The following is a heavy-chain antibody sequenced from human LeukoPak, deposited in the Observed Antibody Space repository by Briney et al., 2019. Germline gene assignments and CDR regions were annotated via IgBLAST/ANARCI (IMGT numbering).Heavy chain of an antibody. D-gene: IGHD3-16*02. CDR3: ARTFGGVIVTPFDY. Sequence: PGGSLRLSCAASGFTFSSYSMNWVRQAPGKGLEWVSSISSSSSCVYYADSVKGRFTISRDNAKNSLYLQMNSLRAEDTAVYYCARTFGGVIVTPFDYWGQGTLVTVSS. CDR1: GFTFSSYS. J-gene: IGHJ4*02. V-gene: IGHV3-21*01. CDR2: ISSSSSCV.